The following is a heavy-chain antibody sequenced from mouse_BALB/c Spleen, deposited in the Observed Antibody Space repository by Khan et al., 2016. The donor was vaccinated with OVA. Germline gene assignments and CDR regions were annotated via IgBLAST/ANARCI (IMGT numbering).Heavy chain of an antibody. J-gene: IGHJ4*01. CDR2: IFPGDDNT. CDR3: ARRRGSMDY. Sequence: QVQLQQSGTELVKPGASVKLSCKASGYTFTSYDINWVRRRPEQGLEWIGWIFPGDDNTNYNEKFKGKATLTTDKSSSTAYMQLSRLTSEDSAVYFCARRRGSMDYWGQGTSVTVSS. CDR1: GYTFTSYD. V-gene: IGHV1S56*01.